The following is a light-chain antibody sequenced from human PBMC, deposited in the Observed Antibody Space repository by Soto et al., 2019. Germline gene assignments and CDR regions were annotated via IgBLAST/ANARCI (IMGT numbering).Light chain of an antibody. V-gene: IGKV3-11*01. CDR3: QQRSNWAT. CDR2: DAS. CDR1: QSVSRN. J-gene: IGKJ3*01. Sequence: TAMAETPAPPSVSPGERATLSPRASQSVSRNLAWSPQKPGQAPRLLIYDASNRATGIPARFSGSGSVTDFTLTISSLEPAECAVYYCQQRSNWATVGPGTKAEI.